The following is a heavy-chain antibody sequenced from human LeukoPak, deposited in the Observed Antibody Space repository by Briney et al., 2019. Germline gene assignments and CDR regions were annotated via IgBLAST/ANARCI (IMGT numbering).Heavy chain of an antibody. D-gene: IGHD3-9*01. CDR2: IIPLFPIS. Sequence: SVKVSCKASGGSFRNHAISWVRQAPGQGLEWMGGIIPLFPISKYAQRFQGRATMTEDTSTETAYMELSSLRFEDTAVYYCATSFQGSYDILTGYAYEAWGQGTLVTVSS. CDR1: GGSFRNHA. V-gene: IGHV1-69*10. J-gene: IGHJ5*02. CDR3: ATSFQGSYDILTGYAYEA.